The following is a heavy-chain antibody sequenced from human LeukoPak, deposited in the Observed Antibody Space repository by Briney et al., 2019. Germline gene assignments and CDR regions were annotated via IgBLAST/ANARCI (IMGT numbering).Heavy chain of an antibody. J-gene: IGHJ4*02. Sequence: PSETLSLTCTVSGGSISSGDYYWSWIRQLPGKGLEWIGYIYYSGSTYYNPSLKSRVTISVDTSKNQFSLKLSSVTAADTAVYYCARAIGDNGFDYWGQGTLVTVSS. CDR1: GGSISSGDYY. CDR3: ARAIGDNGFDY. D-gene: IGHD2-21*02. CDR2: IYYSGST. V-gene: IGHV4-30-4*08.